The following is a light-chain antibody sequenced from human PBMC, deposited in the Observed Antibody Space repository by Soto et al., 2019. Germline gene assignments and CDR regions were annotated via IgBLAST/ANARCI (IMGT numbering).Light chain of an antibody. CDR1: SSNIGAGYD. V-gene: IGLV1-40*01. Sequence: QSVLTQPPSVSGAPGQRVTISCTGSSSNIGAGYDVHWYQQLPGTAPKLLIHGNSNRPSGVPDRFSGSKSGTSASLAITGLQAEDEADYYRQSYDSSLSGSVFGGGTKLTVL. CDR3: QSYDSSLSGSV. CDR2: GNS. J-gene: IGLJ2*01.